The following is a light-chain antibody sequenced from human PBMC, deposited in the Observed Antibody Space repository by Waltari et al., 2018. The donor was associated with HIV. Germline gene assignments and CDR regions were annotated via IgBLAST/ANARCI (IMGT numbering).Light chain of an antibody. J-gene: IGLJ2*01. V-gene: IGLV1-47*01. CDR2: RDY. CDR1: SSTLGSSY. CDR3: TSYASSSSLL. Sequence: QSVLTQSPSASGTPGQRVTISCSGSSSTLGSSYVYWYQKVPGTAPKLLIYRDYQRPSGVPDRFSGSKSGTTASLAISGLRSEDEADYYCTSYASSSSLLFGGGTKLTVL.